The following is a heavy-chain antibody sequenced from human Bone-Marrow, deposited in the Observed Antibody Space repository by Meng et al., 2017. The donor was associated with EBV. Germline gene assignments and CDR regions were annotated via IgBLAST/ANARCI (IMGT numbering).Heavy chain of an antibody. CDR2: IIPVLGAT. Sequence: AQLVQYGGEGEKPGSSVRVSCKASGGTLNNFAINWVRQAPGEGLEWMGGIIPVLGATNYADNFQGRMKIIADESTNTAYMELSKLTPADTALYYCARDNGDTMTNPYFDYWGQGTLVTVSS. V-gene: IGHV1-69*01. CDR3: ARDNGDTMTNPYFDY. CDR1: GGTLNNFA. D-gene: IGHD2-21*01. J-gene: IGHJ4*02.